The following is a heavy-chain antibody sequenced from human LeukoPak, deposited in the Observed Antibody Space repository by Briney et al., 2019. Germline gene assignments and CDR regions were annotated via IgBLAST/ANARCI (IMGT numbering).Heavy chain of an antibody. CDR2: ISGNGGST. CDR1: GFTFSSYA. Sequence: GGSLRLSCAASGFTFSSYAMSWVRQAPGKGLEWVSTISGNGGSTYYADSVKGRFTVSRDNSKNTVHLQMNSLRAEDTALYYCAGAESYQHFDYWGQGTLVTVSS. J-gene: IGHJ4*02. D-gene: IGHD3-16*02. V-gene: IGHV3-23*01. CDR3: AGAESYQHFDY.